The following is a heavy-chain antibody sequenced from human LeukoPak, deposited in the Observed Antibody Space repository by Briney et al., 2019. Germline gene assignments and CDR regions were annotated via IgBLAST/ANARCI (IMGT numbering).Heavy chain of an antibody. Sequence: SVKVSCKASGGTFSSYAISWVRQAPGQGLEWMGRIIPIFGTANYAQKFQGRVTITTDESTSTAYMELSSLRSEDTAVCYCARVEAVAGTRHAFDIWGQGTMVTVSS. CDR1: GGTFSSYA. CDR2: IIPIFGTA. CDR3: ARVEAVAGTRHAFDI. D-gene: IGHD6-19*01. V-gene: IGHV1-69*05. J-gene: IGHJ3*02.